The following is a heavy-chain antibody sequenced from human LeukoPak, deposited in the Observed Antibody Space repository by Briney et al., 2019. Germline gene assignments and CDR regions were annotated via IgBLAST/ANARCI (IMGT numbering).Heavy chain of an antibody. V-gene: IGHV4-34*01. CDR3: ARGDYEFDY. CDR2: INHGGST. CDR1: GGSISSYY. Sequence: PSETLSLTCTVSGGSISSYYWSWIRQPPGKGLEWIGEINHGGSTNYNPSLKSRVSMSVDTSKNQFSLKLSSMTAADTAVYYCARGDYEFDYWGQGTPVTVSS. J-gene: IGHJ4*02. D-gene: IGHD3-22*01.